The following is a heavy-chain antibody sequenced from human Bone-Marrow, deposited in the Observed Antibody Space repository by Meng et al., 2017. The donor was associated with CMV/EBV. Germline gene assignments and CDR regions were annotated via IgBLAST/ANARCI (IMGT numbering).Heavy chain of an antibody. CDR2: MNPNSGNT. CDR3: ARGRGAFDY. D-gene: IGHD3-10*01. V-gene: IGHV1-8*03. CDR1: GYTFTSYG. Sequence: ASVKVSCKASGYTFTSYGISWVRQAPGQGLEWMGWMNPNSGNTGYAQKFQGRVTITRDTSITTAYLELSSLTSEDTAVYYCARGRGAFDYWGQGSPVTVSS. J-gene: IGHJ4*02.